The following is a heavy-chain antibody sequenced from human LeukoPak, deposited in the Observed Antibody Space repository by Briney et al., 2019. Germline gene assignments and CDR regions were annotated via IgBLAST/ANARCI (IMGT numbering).Heavy chain of an antibody. J-gene: IGHJ4*02. CDR1: GFTFSSYS. CDR2: ISSSSSYI. D-gene: IGHD1-1*01. CDR3: ARSNTPWVPLDFDY. V-gene: IGHV3-21*01. Sequence: GGSLRLSCAASGFTFSSYSMNWVPPAPGKGRGWVSYISSSSSYIYYADSVKGRFTISRDNAKNSMYLQMNSLRAEDAALYYCARSNTPWVPLDFDYWGPGTVVTVSS.